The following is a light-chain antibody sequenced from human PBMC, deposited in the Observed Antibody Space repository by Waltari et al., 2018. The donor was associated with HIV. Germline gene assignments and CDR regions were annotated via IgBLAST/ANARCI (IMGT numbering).Light chain of an antibody. CDR2: GNA. CDR3: QSYDSSLGGWV. V-gene: IGLV1-40*01. Sequence: QRVTIPCTGSSSNRGAGFDVHWYQHFPGTVANVLIYGNANPPAGVPDRFSASRSGTSASLAITGLQAVDEADYYCQSYDSSLGGWVFGGGTKLNVL. J-gene: IGLJ3*02. CDR1: SSNRGAGFD.